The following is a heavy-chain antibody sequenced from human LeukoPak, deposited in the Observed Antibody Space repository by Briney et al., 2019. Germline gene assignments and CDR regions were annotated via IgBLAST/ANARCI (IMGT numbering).Heavy chain of an antibody. Sequence: GGSLRLSCAASGFTFSTYGMHWVRQAPGEGLEWVAVIWYDGSIKYYADSVKGRFTISRDNSKNTLYLKMNSLRAEDTAVYYCAKDPIPGIAAANTNYYYYIDVWGKGTTVTVSS. V-gene: IGHV3-33*06. CDR1: GFTFSTYG. D-gene: IGHD6-13*01. J-gene: IGHJ6*03. CDR3: AKDPIPGIAAANTNYYYYIDV. CDR2: IWYDGSIK.